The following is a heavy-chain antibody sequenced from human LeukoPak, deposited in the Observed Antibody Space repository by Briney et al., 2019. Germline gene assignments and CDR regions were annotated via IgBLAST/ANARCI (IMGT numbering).Heavy chain of an antibody. J-gene: IGHJ4*02. CDR2: IYSGGTT. CDR3: ARGRGADYGGNSGYFDY. V-gene: IGHV3-53*01. Sequence: GGSLRLSCAVSGFTVSSNYMSWVRQAPGKGLEWVSVIYSGGTTHYADSVKGRFTISRDNPKNTLYVQMNSLRAEDTAVYYCARGRGADYGGNSGYFDYWGQGTLVTVSS. D-gene: IGHD4-23*01. CDR1: GFTVSSNY.